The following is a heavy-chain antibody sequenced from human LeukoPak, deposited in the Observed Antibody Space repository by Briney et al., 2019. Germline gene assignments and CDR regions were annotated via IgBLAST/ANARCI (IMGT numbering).Heavy chain of an antibody. CDR3: ARLVGASWFDS. CDR2: TYYRSKWYN. Sequence: SRTLSLTCAISGDSVSTNSATWTWLRQSPSRGLEWLGRTYYRSKWYNEYAVSMKSRITINPDTSKNQFSLQLNSVTPEDTAVYYCARLVGASWFDSWGQGTLVTVSS. CDR1: GDSVSTNSAT. V-gene: IGHV6-1*01. J-gene: IGHJ5*01. D-gene: IGHD1-26*01.